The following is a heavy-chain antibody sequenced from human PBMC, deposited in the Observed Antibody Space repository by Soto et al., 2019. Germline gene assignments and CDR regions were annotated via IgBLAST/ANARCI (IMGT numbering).Heavy chain of an antibody. D-gene: IGHD4-17*01. J-gene: IGHJ5*02. Sequence: QVQLVQSGAEVKKPGASVKVSCKASGYTFTSYDINWVRQATGQGLEYLGWMNPNSGNTGYVQKFQGRVTMTWDSSITAAYMELRSLRSEDTAVYFCARGVKYGAYSRWFDPWGQGTL. CDR1: GYTFTSYD. V-gene: IGHV1-8*01. CDR2: MNPNSGNT. CDR3: ARGVKYGAYSRWFDP.